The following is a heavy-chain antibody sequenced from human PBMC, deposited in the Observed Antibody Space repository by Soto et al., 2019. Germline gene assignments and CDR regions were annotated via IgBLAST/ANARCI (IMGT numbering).Heavy chain of an antibody. CDR2: IYWDADK. Sequence: QITLKESGPTLVKPTQTLTLTCTFSGFSLTTRGVGVGWIRKPPGKALECLALIYWDADKRYSPSLQSRLSITKDTSKNQVVLTMTNVDPVDTATYYCAHIPNYYQYDWFDPWGQGTLVSVSS. D-gene: IGHD3-16*01. V-gene: IGHV2-5*02. CDR3: AHIPNYYQYDWFDP. CDR1: GFSLTTRGVG. J-gene: IGHJ5*02.